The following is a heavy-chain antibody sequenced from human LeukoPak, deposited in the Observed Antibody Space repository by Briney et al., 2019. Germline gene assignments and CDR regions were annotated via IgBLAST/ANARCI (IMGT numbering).Heavy chain of an antibody. CDR3: ARDLAIITYYDFWSGYHSEGMDV. Sequence: GGSLRLSCAASGFTVSSNYMSWVRQAPGKGLEWVSVIYSGGSTYYADSVKGRFTISRDNSKNTLYLQMNSLRAEDTAVYYCARDLAIITYYDFWSGYHSEGMDVWGQGTTVTVSS. CDR1: GFTVSSNY. D-gene: IGHD3-3*01. CDR2: IYSGGST. J-gene: IGHJ6*02. V-gene: IGHV3-66*01.